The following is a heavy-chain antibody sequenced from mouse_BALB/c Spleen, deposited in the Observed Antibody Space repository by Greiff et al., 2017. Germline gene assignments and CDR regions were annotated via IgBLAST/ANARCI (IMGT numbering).Heavy chain of an antibody. Sequence: EVQLQESGGGLVQPGGSRKLSCAASGFTFSSFGMHWVRQAPEKGLEWVAYISSGSSTIYYADTVKGRFTISRDNPKNTLFLQMTSLRSEDTAMYYCARDGLFYYGSSYWYFDVWGAGTTVTVSS. J-gene: IGHJ1*01. D-gene: IGHD1-1*01. V-gene: IGHV5-17*02. CDR2: ISSGSSTI. CDR1: GFTFSSFG. CDR3: ARDGLFYYGSSYWYFDV.